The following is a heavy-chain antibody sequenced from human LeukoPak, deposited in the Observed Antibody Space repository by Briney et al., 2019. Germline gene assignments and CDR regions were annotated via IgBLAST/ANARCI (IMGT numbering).Heavy chain of an antibody. Sequence: PEGSLRLSCAASGFTFSGSAMHWVRQASGKGLEWVGRIRSKANSYATAYAASVKGRFTISRDDSKNTAYLQMNSLKTEDTAVYYCTSRGQMYSSSSGLGYWGQGTLVTVSS. CDR3: TSRGQMYSSSSGLGY. J-gene: IGHJ4*02. CDR2: IRSKANSYAT. D-gene: IGHD6-6*01. V-gene: IGHV3-73*01. CDR1: GFTFSGSA.